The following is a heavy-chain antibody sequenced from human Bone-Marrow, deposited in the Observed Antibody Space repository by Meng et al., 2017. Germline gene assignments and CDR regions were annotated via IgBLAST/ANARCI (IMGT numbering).Heavy chain of an antibody. CDR1: GGTFSSYA. CDR2: IIPIFGTA. J-gene: IGHJ2*01. Sequence: QVRRWQSWEWVKNPGPWGKVSCKASGGTFSSYAISWVRQAPGKGLEWMGGIIPIFGTANYAQKFQGSVTITADESTSTAYMELSSLRSEDTAVYYCARGVKGFGELLGWYFDLWGRGTLVTVSS. D-gene: IGHD3-10*01. V-gene: IGHV1-69*01. CDR3: ARGVKGFGELLGWYFDL.